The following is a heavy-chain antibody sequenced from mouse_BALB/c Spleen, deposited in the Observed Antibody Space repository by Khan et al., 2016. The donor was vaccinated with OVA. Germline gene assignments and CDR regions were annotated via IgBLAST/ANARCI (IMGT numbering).Heavy chain of an antibody. J-gene: IGHJ4*01. CDR2: IAPGSGST. Sequence: DLVKPGVSVKLSCKASGYTFTSYWINWIKQRPGQGLEWIGRIAPGSGSTDYNEMFKGKATLTVDTSSSTVYIQLSSLSSEDSAVYFCARENYYGSSCYAMDYWGQGTSVTVSS. CDR1: GYTFTSYW. CDR3: ARENYYGSSCYAMDY. V-gene: IGHV1S41*01. D-gene: IGHD1-1*01.